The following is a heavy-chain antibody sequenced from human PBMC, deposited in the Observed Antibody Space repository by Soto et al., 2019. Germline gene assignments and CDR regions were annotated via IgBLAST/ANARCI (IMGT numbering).Heavy chain of an antibody. J-gene: IGHJ4*02. V-gene: IGHV3-53*01. CDR3: ARAPYCSGGSCYSEGGYFDS. CDR2: IYSGGST. D-gene: IGHD2-15*01. CDR1: GFTLSSNY. Sequence: GGSLRLSCAASGFTLSSNYMSWVRQAPGQGLEWVSVIYSGGSTYYADSVKGRFTISRDNSKNTLYLQMNSLRAEDTAVYYCARAPYCSGGSCYSEGGYFDSWGQGTLVTVS.